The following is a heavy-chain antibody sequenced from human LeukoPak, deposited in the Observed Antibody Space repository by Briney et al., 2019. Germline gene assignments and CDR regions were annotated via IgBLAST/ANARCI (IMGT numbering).Heavy chain of an antibody. CDR3: ATDCGGDCYSVGG. Sequence: ASVKVSCKASGGTFSSYAISWVRQAPGQGLEWMGRIIPIFGTANYAQKFQGRVTITTDESTSTAYMEPSSLRSEDTAVYYCATDCGGDCYSVGGWGQGTLVTVSS. D-gene: IGHD2-21*02. V-gene: IGHV1-69*05. CDR1: GGTFSSYA. CDR2: IIPIFGTA. J-gene: IGHJ4*02.